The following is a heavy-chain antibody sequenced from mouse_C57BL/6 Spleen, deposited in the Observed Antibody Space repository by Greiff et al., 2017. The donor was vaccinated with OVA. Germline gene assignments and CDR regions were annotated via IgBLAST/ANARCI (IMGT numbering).Heavy chain of an antibody. CDR1: GYAFTNYL. V-gene: IGHV1-54*01. J-gene: IGHJ4*01. Sequence: QVQLKQSGAELVRPGTSVKVSCKASGYAFTNYLIEWVKQRPGQGLEWIGVINPGSGGTNYNEKFKGKATLTADKSSSTAYMQLSSLTSEDSAVYFCARAYYSNYGYAMDYWGQGTSVTVSS. CDR3: ARAYYSNYGYAMDY. D-gene: IGHD2-5*01. CDR2: INPGSGGT.